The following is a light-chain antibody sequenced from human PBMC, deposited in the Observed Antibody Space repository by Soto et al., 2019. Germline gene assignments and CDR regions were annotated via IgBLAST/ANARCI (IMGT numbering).Light chain of an antibody. J-gene: IGKJ4*01. V-gene: IGKV1-5*03. Sequence: DIQMTQSPSTLSASVGDRVTITCRASQSISSWLAWYQQKPGKAPKLLIYKASSLESGVPSRFSGSGPGTEFTLTISSLQPDDFATYYCQQSYNTPLTFGGGTKVDIK. CDR3: QQSYNTPLT. CDR2: KAS. CDR1: QSISSW.